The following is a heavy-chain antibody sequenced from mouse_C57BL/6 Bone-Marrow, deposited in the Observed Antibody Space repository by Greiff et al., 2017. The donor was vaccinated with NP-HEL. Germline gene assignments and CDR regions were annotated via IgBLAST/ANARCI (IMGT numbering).Heavy chain of an antibody. J-gene: IGHJ2*01. V-gene: IGHV14-4*01. D-gene: IGHD1-1*01. CDR1: GFNIKDDY. Sequence: EVQLQQSGAELVRPGASVKLSCTASGFNIKDDYMHWVKQRPEQGLEWIGWIDPENGDTEYASTFQGKATITADTSSNQAYLQLSSLTSEDTAVYYCTTITTVVAQYYFDYWGQGTTLTVSS. CDR3: TTITTVVAQYYFDY. CDR2: IDPENGDT.